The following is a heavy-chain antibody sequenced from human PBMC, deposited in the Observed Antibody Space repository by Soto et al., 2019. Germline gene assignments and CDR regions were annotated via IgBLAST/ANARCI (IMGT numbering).Heavy chain of an antibody. CDR2: IFDSGST. Sequence: QVQLQESGPGLVKPSQTLSLTCTVSGGSISGGVYYWSWIRQPPGKGLEWIGYIFDSGSTYYNPSLKSRVTISVDTSKNQFSLRLSYVTAADTAVYYGAREIIPLTTDWYFDLWGRGTLVTVSS. J-gene: IGHJ2*01. CDR1: GGSISGGVYY. D-gene: IGHD4-17*01. CDR3: AREIIPLTTDWYFDL. V-gene: IGHV4-30-4*01.